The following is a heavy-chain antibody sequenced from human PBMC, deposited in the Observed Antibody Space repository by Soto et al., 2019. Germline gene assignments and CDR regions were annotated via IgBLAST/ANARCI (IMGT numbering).Heavy chain of an antibody. D-gene: IGHD3-10*01. J-gene: IGHJ6*02. Sequence: PGGSLRLSCAASGITFSDFAMGWLRQTTGKGLEWVSTISGRGDEIYYADSVKGRFTISRDNSRSTLYLQMNSLRAEDTAVYYCARDRVVRSNYYYGMDVWGQGTKVTVS. CDR3: ARDRVVRSNYYYGMDV. CDR1: GITFSDFA. V-gene: IGHV3-23*01. CDR2: ISGRGDEI.